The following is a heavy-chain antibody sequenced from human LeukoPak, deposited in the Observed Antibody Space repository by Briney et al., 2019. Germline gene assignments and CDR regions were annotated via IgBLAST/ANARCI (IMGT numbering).Heavy chain of an antibody. V-gene: IGHV3-7*01. J-gene: IGHJ4*02. CDR3: ARDRGWNTLDF. CDR1: GFTFSYNW. D-gene: IGHD1/OR15-1a*01. Sequence: GGSLRLSCAASGFTFSYNWMSWVRQAPGKGLEWVANIKKDGSHSNYVDSVKGRFTISRDNDKNSLYLQRNSLRAEDTAVYYCARDRGWNTLDFWGQGTLVTVSS. CDR2: IKKDGSHS.